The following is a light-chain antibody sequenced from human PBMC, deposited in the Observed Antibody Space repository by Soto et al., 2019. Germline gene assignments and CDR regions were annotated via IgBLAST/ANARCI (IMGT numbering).Light chain of an antibody. J-gene: IGKJ1*01. Sequence: DIVMTQSPDSLAVSLGERATINCKSSQSILYSSNNKNYLAWYQQKPGQPPKLLIYWASTRESGVPDRFSGSGSGTDFTLTISSLQAEDVAVYYCQQYYNNPRTFGQGTKVSIK. CDR2: WAS. CDR3: QQYYNNPRT. CDR1: QSILYSSNNKNY. V-gene: IGKV4-1*01.